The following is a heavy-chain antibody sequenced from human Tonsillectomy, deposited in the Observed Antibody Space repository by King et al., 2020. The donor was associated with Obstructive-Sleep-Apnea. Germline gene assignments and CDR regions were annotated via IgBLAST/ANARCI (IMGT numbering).Heavy chain of an antibody. D-gene: IGHD3-22*01. CDR3: AAMIVVGSYYFDY. Sequence: VQLVESGGGLGQPGGSLRLSCAASGFTFSSYAMSWVRQAPGKGLEWVSAISGSGGSTYYADSVKGRVTISRDNSKNTLYLQMNSLRAEDTAVYYCAAMIVVGSYYFDYWGQGTLVTVSS. V-gene: IGHV3-23*04. J-gene: IGHJ4*02. CDR1: GFTFSSYA. CDR2: ISGSGGST.